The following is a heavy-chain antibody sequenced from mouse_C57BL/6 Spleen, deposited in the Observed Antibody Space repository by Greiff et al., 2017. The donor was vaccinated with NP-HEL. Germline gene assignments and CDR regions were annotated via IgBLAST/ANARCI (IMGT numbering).Heavy chain of an antibody. D-gene: IGHD1-1*01. J-gene: IGHJ2*01. CDR3: ARGGDLWKDY. Sequence: VQRVESGAELARPGASVKLSCKASGYTFTSYGISWVKQRTGQGLEWIGEIYPRSGNTYYNEKFKGKATLTADKSSSTAYMELRSLTSEDSAVYFCARGGDLWKDYWGQGTNLTVSS. CDR2: IYPRSGNT. V-gene: IGHV1-81*01. CDR1: GYTFTSYG.